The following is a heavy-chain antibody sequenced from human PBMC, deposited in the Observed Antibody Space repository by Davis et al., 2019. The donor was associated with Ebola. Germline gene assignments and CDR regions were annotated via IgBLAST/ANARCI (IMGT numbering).Heavy chain of an antibody. CDR3: AGGNNWTNLGGPALNWFDP. CDR2: IIPIFGTA. J-gene: IGHJ5*02. CDR1: GGTFSSYA. D-gene: IGHD1-20*01. V-gene: IGHV1-69*13. Sequence: SVKVSCKASGGTFSSYAISWVRQAPGQGLEWMGGIIPIFGTANYAQKFQGRVTITADESTSTAYMELSSLRSEDTAVYYCAGGNNWTNLGGPALNWFDPWGQGTLVTVSS.